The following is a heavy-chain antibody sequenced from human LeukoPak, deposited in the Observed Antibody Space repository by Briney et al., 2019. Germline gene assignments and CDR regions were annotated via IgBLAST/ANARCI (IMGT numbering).Heavy chain of an antibody. CDR2: ISDTT. V-gene: IGHV3-23*01. Sequence: PGGSLRLSCAASGFTFSTYAMGWVRQAPGKGLEWVSAISDTTYYADSVKGRFTISRDNSKNTLYLQMSSLTTEDTAVYYCAKAQARTGRSFFDPWGQGTLVTVSS. CDR3: AKAQARTGRSFFDP. CDR1: GFTFSTYA. J-gene: IGHJ5*02. D-gene: IGHD1-1*01.